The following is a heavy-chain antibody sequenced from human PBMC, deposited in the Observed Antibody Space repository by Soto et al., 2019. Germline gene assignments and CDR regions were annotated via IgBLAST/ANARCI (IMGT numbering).Heavy chain of an antibody. D-gene: IGHD2-21*02. V-gene: IGHV1-46*01. CDR1: GYTFTSYY. CDR3: ARGAANYCGGGCYLAWFDP. Sequence: VKLSCKAFGYTFTSYYMHWVRQAPGQGLEWMGIINPSGGSTSYAQKFQGRVTMTRDTSTSTVYMELSSLRSEDTAVYYCARGAANYCGGGCYLAWFDPWGQGTLVTVSS. CDR2: INPSGGST. J-gene: IGHJ5*02.